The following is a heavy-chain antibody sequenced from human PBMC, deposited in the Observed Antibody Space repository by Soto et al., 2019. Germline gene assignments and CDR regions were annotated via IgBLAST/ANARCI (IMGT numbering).Heavy chain of an antibody. D-gene: IGHD2-21*02. V-gene: IGHV3-33*01. CDR3: ARGCGGDCYSAPPSDY. CDR1: GFTFGNYG. Sequence: QVQLVESGGGVVQPGTSLRLSCAASGFTFGNYGMHWVRQAPGTGLEWVGVVWYNGDTKHYADSVKGRFTISRDNSKNTLYLQMNSLRADDTAVYYCARGCGGDCYSAPPSDYWGQGTLVTVSS. J-gene: IGHJ4*02. CDR2: VWYNGDTK.